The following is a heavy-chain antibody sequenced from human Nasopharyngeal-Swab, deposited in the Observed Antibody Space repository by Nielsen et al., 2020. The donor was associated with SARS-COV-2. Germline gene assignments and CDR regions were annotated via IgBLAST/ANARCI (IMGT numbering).Heavy chain of an antibody. CDR1: GITFSSYS. V-gene: IGHV3-21*01. CDR2: ISSSSTYI. J-gene: IGHJ6*02. Sequence: LSLTCVASGITFSSYSMNWVRQAPGKGLEWVSSISSSSTYIYYADSVKGRFTISRDNAKNLLYLQMNSLRAEDTAVYYCASDPLTFYDSWSGPRPLEESYGLDVWGQGTTVTVSS. D-gene: IGHD3-3*01. CDR3: ASDPLTFYDSWSGPRPLEESYGLDV.